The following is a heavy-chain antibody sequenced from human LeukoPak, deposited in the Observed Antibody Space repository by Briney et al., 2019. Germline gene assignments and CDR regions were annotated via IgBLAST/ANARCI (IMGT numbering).Heavy chain of an antibody. V-gene: IGHV1-46*01. CDR2: INPSGGST. CDR1: GYTFISYY. CDR3: ASGGIEMDTIDYSDY. Sequence: ASVKVSCKASGYTFISYYMHWVRQAPGQGLEWMGIINPSGGSTSYAQKFQGRVTMTRDTSTSTVYMELSSLRSEDTAVYYCASGGIEMDTIDYSDYWGQGTLVTVSS. D-gene: IGHD5-24*01. J-gene: IGHJ4*02.